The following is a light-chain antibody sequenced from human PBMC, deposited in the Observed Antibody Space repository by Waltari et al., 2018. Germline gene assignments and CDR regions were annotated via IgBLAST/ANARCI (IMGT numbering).Light chain of an antibody. V-gene: IGLV2-11*01. CDR2: DVT. CDR3: CSYSGTYTFVV. CDR1: TSAAGVYNY. Sequence: QSALTQPRPVSGSPAQSVTMSCTGTTSAAGVYNYVSWYQQHAGKVPKLMIYDVTKRPSGVPDRFSGSKSGNTASLTISGLQAEDEADYYCCSYSGTYTFVVFGGGTKLTVL. J-gene: IGLJ2*01.